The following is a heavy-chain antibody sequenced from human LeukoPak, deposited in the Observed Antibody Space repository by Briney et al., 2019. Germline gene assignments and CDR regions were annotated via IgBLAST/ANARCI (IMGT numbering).Heavy chain of an antibody. J-gene: IGHJ4*02. CDR2: ISYDGSNK. D-gene: IGHD6-13*01. Sequence: GGSLRLSCAASGFTFSSYAMHWVRQAPGKGLEWVAVISYDGSNKYYADSVKGRFTISRDNSKNTLYLQMNSLRAEDTAVYYCARGSSSSSCLDYWGRGTLVTVSS. V-gene: IGHV3-30*04. CDR1: GFTFSSYA. CDR3: ARGSSSSSCLDY.